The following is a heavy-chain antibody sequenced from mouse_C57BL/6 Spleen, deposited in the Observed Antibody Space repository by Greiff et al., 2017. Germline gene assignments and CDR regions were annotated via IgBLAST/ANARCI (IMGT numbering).Heavy chain of an antibody. CDR3: ARFSYYGSPYFDV. CDR2: IYPGDGDT. J-gene: IGHJ1*03. D-gene: IGHD1-1*01. CDR1: GYAFSSYW. Sequence: QVQLQQSGAELVKPGASVKISCKASGYAFSSYWMNWVKQRPGKGLEWIGQIYPGDGDTNYNGKFKGKATLTADKSSSTAYMQLSSLTSEDSAVYFCARFSYYGSPYFDVWGTGTTVTVSS. V-gene: IGHV1-80*01.